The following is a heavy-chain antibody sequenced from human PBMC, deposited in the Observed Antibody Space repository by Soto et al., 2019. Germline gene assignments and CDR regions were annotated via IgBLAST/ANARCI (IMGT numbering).Heavy chain of an antibody. D-gene: IGHD3-22*01. CDR2: VYYGGST. CDR1: GGSISRSSYY. V-gene: IGHV4-39*01. CDR3: AGGDYYHSSGYYFYYYTMDV. Sequence: SEALSVTCTVSGGSISRSSYYWGWIRQPPGKGLEWIGNVYYGGSTYYNPSLKSRVTISVETSKSQFSLKLSSVTAADTAVYYCAGGDYYHSSGYYFYYYTMDVWGQGTTVTVSS. J-gene: IGHJ6*02.